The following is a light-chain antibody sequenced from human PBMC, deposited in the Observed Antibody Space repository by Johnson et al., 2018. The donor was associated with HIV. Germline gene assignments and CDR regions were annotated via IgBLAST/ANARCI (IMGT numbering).Light chain of an antibody. CDR1: SSNIGNNY. CDR2: EKN. CDR3: GTWDNSLSTGGV. V-gene: IGLV1-51*02. Sequence: QSVLTQPPSVSAAPGQKVTISCSGSSSNIGNNYVSWYQQLPGTAPKVLIYEKNKRPSGIPDRFSGSKSDTSATLGITGLQTGDEADYYCGTWDNSLSTGGVFGTGTKVTVL. J-gene: IGLJ1*01.